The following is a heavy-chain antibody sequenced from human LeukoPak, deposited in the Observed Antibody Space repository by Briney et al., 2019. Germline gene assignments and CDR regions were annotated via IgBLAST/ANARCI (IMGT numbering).Heavy chain of an antibody. CDR2: INSDGSST. D-gene: IGHD3-10*01. CDR1: GFTFSSYW. Sequence: GGSLRLSCAASGFTFSSYWMHWVRQAPGKGLVWVSRINSDGSSTSYADSVKGRFTISRDNAKNTLYLLMNSLKAEDTAVYYCARVPYGSVSYSFGYGIDVWGQGTTVTVS. J-gene: IGHJ6*02. CDR3: ARVPYGSVSYSFGYGIDV. V-gene: IGHV3-74*01.